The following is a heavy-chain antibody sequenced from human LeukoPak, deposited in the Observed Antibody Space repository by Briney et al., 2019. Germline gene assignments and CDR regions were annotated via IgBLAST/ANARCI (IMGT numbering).Heavy chain of an antibody. D-gene: IGHD6-13*01. Sequence: ASVKVSCKASGYTFTSYYMHWVRQAPGQGLEWMGIINPSGGSTSYAQKFQGRVTMTRDTSTSTVYMELSSLRSEDTAVYYCARDILGYTTSWYRFDYWGQGSQVTVSS. CDR1: GYTFTSYY. V-gene: IGHV1-46*01. CDR2: INPSGGST. J-gene: IGHJ4*02. CDR3: ARDILGYTTSWYRFDY.